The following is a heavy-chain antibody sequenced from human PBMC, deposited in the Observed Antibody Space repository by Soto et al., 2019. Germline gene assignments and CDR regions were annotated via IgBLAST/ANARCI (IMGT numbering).Heavy chain of an antibody. V-gene: IGHV3-53*01. CDR3: AREISAGFGEPWLDP. Sequence: PGGSRRLSCSASGFSVSSNYMTWGRQAPGKGLEWVPIIYSDGRTNYADSVKGRFTISRDNSKNTVYLQMTSLSADDTAVYYCAREISAGFGEPWLDPWGQGTRVTVSS. J-gene: IGHJ5*02. D-gene: IGHD3-10*01. CDR1: GFSVSSNY. CDR2: IYSDGRT.